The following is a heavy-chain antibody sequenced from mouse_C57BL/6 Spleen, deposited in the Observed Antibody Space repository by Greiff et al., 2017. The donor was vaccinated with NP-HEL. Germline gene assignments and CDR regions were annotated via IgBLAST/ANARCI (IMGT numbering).Heavy chain of an antibody. Sequence: QVQLQQSGPELVKPGASVKISCKASGYAFSSSWMNWVKQRPGKGLEWIGRIYPGDGDPNYNGKFKGKATLTADKSSSTAYMQLSSLTSEDSAVYFCARLPLRGFAYWGQGTLVTVSA. D-gene: IGHD1-1*01. CDR2: IYPGDGDP. V-gene: IGHV1-82*01. CDR1: GYAFSSSW. J-gene: IGHJ3*01. CDR3: ARLPLRGFAY.